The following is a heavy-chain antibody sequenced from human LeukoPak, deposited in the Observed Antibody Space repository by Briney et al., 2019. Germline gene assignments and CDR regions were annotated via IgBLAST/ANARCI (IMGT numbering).Heavy chain of an antibody. CDR2: ISSSSSYI. CDR1: GFTFGSYG. Sequence: GGSLRLSCEASGFTFGSYGMSWVRQAPGKGLEWVSSISSSSSYIYYADSVKGRFTISRDNARNSLYLQMNSLRAEDTAVYYCARDGLAAATLHWCFDLWGRGTLVTVSS. J-gene: IGHJ2*01. V-gene: IGHV3-21*01. CDR3: ARDGLAAATLHWCFDL. D-gene: IGHD2-15*01.